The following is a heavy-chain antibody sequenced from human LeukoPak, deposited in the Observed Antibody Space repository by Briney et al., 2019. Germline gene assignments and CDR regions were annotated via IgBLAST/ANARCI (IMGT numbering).Heavy chain of an antibody. J-gene: IGHJ5*02. CDR2: LSGSGGST. V-gene: IGHV3-23*01. D-gene: IGHD3-10*01. CDR3: AKDLVRVATMVRGVIPNWFDP. CDR1: GFTFSSYA. Sequence: PGGSLRLSCAASGFTFSSYAMSWVRQAPGKGLEWVSALSGSGGSTYYADSVKGRFTISRDNSKNTLYLQMNSLRAEDTAVYYCAKDLVRVATMVRGVIPNWFDPWGQGTLVTVSS.